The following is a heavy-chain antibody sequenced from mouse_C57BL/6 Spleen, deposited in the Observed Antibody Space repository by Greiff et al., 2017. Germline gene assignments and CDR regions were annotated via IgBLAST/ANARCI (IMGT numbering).Heavy chain of an antibody. CDR2: IFPRSGTT. V-gene: IGHV1-81*01. J-gene: IGHJ4*01. CDR1: GYTFTSYG. D-gene: IGHD2-2*01. CDR3: ARGYGYSKGYYAMDY. Sequence: QVQLQQSGAELARPGASVKLSCKASGYTFTSYGISWVKQRTGQGLEWIGEIFPRSGTTYYNEKFKGKATRTADKSSSTAYMELRSLTSEDSAVYCGARGYGYSKGYYAMDYWGQGTSVTVSS.